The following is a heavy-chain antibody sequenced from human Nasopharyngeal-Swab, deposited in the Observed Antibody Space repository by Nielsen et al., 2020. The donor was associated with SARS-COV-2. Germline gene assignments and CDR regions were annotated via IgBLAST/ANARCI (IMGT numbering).Heavy chain of an antibody. CDR2: ISGSGGST. CDR3: ARDHDWFDF. V-gene: IGHV3-23*01. J-gene: IGHJ4*02. CDR1: GCTLSSYA. D-gene: IGHD3-9*01. Sequence: GESLKISCAASGCTLSSYAMSWVRQAPGKGLEWVSSISGSGGSTYYAHSVKGRFTISRDNAKNSLYLQMNSLRAEDTAVYYCARDHDWFDFWGQGILVTVSS.